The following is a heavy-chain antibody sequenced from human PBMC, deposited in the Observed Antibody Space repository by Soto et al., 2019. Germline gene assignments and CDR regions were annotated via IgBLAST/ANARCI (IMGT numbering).Heavy chain of an antibody. CDR1: GYTFTRNA. CDR3: ARSETDYSRFDD. V-gene: IGHV1-3*01. CDR2: IDAGNGNT. D-gene: IGHD3-9*01. Sequence: ASVKVSCKASGYTFTRNAIHWVRQAPGQRLEWIGKIDAGNGNTKYSQNFQGRVTITRDTSASAAYMELSTLGSEDTSIYYCARSETDYSRFDDWGQGTLVTVSS. J-gene: IGHJ4*02.